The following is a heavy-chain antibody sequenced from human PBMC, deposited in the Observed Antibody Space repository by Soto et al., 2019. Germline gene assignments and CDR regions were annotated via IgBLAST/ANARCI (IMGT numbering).Heavy chain of an antibody. D-gene: IGHD5-12*01. Sequence: SETLSLTCTVSGGSISSYYWSWIRQPAGKGLEWIGRIYTSGSTNYNPSLKSRVTMSVDTSKNQFSLKLSSVTPADTAVYYCARDYSGYGGYNWFDPWGQGTLVTVSS. CDR2: IYTSGST. CDR3: ARDYSGYGGYNWFDP. CDR1: GGSISSYY. J-gene: IGHJ5*02. V-gene: IGHV4-4*07.